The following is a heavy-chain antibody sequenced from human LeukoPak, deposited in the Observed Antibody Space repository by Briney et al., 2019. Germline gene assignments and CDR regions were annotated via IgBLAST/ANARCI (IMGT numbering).Heavy chain of an antibody. CDR3: ARGTTQHAWHVGL. J-gene: IGHJ2*01. CDR1: GGSISNYY. CDR2: ISNSGNT. Sequence: SETLSLTCTVSGGSISNYYWTWMRQLPGQALEWIAYISNSGNTRYNPSLKSRVTVSLDTFENRFSLTLTSVTAADTAVYYCARGTTQHAWHVGLWGRGTLVTVSS. D-gene: IGHD4-11*01. V-gene: IGHV4-59*01.